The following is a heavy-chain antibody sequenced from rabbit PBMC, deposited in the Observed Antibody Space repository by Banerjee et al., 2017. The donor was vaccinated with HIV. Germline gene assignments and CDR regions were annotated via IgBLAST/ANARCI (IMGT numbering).Heavy chain of an antibody. J-gene: IGHJ6*01. V-gene: IGHV1S45*01. CDR2: IRAGTGST. D-gene: IGHD6-1*01. CDR3: ARDNEYYVYATYGMDL. CDR1: GFSFSSSYW. Sequence: QQQLVESGGDLVKPEGSLTLTCTASGFSFSSSYWICWVRQAPGKGLEWIACIRAGTGSTYYASWAKGRFTISKTSSTTVTLQMTSLTAADTATYFCARDNEYYVYATYGMDLWGQGTLVTVS.